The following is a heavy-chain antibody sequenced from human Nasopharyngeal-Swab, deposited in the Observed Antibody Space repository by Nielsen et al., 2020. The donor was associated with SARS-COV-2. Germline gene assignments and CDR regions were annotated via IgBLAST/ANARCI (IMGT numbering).Heavy chain of an antibody. CDR2: IIPIFGTA. Sequence: SVKVSCKASGGTFSSYAISWVRQAPGQGLEWMGGIIPIFGTANYAQKFQGRVTITADESTSTAYMELSSLRSEDTAVYYCARVVPAALGGMDVWGQGTTVAVSS. V-gene: IGHV1-69*13. CDR1: GGTFSSYA. CDR3: ARVVPAALGGMDV. J-gene: IGHJ6*02. D-gene: IGHD2-2*01.